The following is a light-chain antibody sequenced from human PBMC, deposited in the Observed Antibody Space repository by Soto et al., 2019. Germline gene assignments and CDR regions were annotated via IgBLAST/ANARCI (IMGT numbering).Light chain of an antibody. J-gene: IGLJ1*01. CDR3: CSYAGSYTYV. CDR2: DVN. V-gene: IGLV2-11*01. Sequence: QSVLTQPRSVSGSPGQSVTISCTGTSSDVGAYNFASWYQQHPGTAPKLMIHDVNKRPSGVPDRFSGSKSGNTASLTISGLQAEDEADYYCCSYAGSYTYVFGTGTKV. CDR1: SSDVGAYNF.